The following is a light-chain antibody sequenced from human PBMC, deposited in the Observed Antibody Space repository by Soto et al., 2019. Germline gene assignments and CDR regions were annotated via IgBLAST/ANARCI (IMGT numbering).Light chain of an antibody. J-gene: IGKJ1*01. Sequence: EIVLTQSPATLSLSPGERATLSCRASQSVSSYLAWYQQKPGQAPRLLIYDASNRATGIPARFSGSGSGTDYILTSSRLEAEYLAVYYRHQRNYCPRTFGQGTKVEIK. CDR3: HQRNYCPRT. CDR2: DAS. CDR1: QSVSSY. V-gene: IGKV3-11*01.